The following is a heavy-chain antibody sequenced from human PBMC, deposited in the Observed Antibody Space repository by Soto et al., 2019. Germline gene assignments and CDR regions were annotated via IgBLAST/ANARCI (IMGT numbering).Heavy chain of an antibody. CDR3: AKGMGAVAGSEVGGHFDY. D-gene: IGHD6-19*01. J-gene: IGHJ4*02. CDR2: ISGSGGST. CDR1: GFTFSSYA. V-gene: IGHV3-23*01. Sequence: EVQLLESGGGLVQPGGSLRLSCAASGFTFSSYAMSWVHQAPGKGLEWVSAISGSGGSTYYADSVKGRFTISRDNSKNTLYLQMNSLRAEDTAVYYCAKGMGAVAGSEVGGHFDYWGQGTLVTVSS.